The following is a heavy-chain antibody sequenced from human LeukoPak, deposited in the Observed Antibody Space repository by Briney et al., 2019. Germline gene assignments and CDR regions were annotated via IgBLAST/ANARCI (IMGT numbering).Heavy chain of an antibody. Sequence: PGRSLRLSCAASGFTVSSSYMSWVRQAPGKGLEWVSIVYSGGSIYYADSVKGRFTTSRHNSNNTLDLQMNSLRTEDTAMYYCARSYNSAWLDYWGQGTLVTVSS. CDR1: GFTVSSSY. V-gene: IGHV3-53*04. CDR3: ARSYNSAWLDY. CDR2: VYSGGSI. D-gene: IGHD6-19*01. J-gene: IGHJ4*02.